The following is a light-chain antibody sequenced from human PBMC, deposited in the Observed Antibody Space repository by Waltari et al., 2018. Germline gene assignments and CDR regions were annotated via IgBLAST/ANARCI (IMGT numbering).Light chain of an antibody. V-gene: IGLV2-14*01. J-gene: IGLJ1*01. CDR1: SSDVGAYNF. Sequence: QSALTQPASVSGSPGQSIPISCTGTSSDVGAYNFFSWYQQHPGKPPHLILYEGSERPPGGSIRSSGSKSDNRASLTVSGLQAEDEADYYCSSYTTSTAPGVFGAGTKVTVL. CDR3: SSYTTSTAPGV. CDR2: EGS.